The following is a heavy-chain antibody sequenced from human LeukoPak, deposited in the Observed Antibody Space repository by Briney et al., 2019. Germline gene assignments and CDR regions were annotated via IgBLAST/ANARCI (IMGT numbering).Heavy chain of an antibody. CDR3: ARGVPGGDFDPDY. CDR2: IIPIFGTA. CDR1: GGTFSSYA. J-gene: IGHJ4*02. Sequence: SVKVSCKASGGTFSSYAISWVRQAPGQGLEWMGGIIPIFGTANYAQKFQGRVTITTDESTSTAYMEVSSLRSEGTAVYYCARGVPGGDFDPDYWGQGTLVTVSS. D-gene: IGHD2-21*02. V-gene: IGHV1-69*05.